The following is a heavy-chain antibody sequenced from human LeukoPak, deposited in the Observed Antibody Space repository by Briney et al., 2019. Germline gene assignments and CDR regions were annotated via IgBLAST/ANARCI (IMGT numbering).Heavy chain of an antibody. V-gene: IGHV3-23*01. CDR1: GFTISNYA. D-gene: IGHD4-17*01. Sequence: GGSLRLTCAASGFTISNYAMSWVRQAPGKGLEWVSGISGSGGSTYYADSVKGRFTISRDNSKNMLYLQMNSLRAEDTAVYYCSKGTTVTPWSAFEIWGQGTMVTVSS. CDR3: SKGTTVTPWSAFEI. CDR2: ISGSGGST. J-gene: IGHJ3*02.